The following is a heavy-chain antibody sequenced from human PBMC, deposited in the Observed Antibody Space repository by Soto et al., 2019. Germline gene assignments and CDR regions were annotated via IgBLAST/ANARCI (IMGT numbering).Heavy chain of an antibody. J-gene: IGHJ5*02. CDR3: ARGIATGQLDP. D-gene: IGHD2-15*01. CDR2: INPDNGNT. Sequence: ASVKVSCKASGYTFARYTMNWVRQAPGHRLAWMGWINPDNGNTKSSQKFQDRVIITRDTSASTAYMDLSSLRSEDTAVYYCARGIATGQLDPWGQGTLVTVSS. V-gene: IGHV1-3*01. CDR1: GYTFARYT.